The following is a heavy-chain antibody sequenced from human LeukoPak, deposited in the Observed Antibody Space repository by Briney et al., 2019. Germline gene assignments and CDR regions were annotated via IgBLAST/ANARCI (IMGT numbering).Heavy chain of an antibody. D-gene: IGHD6-19*01. CDR3: AKASVAGRLSGMDV. V-gene: IGHV3-23*01. CDR2: LTGSGDVK. J-gene: IGHJ6*02. Sequence: GGSLRLSCAASGFSFSSYAMRWVRQAPGRGLEWVSSLTGSGDVKYYADSVKGRFTISRDNSKNTLYLQMNNLGPEDTAVYYCAKASVAGRLSGMDVWGQGTTVTVSS. CDR1: GFSFSSYA.